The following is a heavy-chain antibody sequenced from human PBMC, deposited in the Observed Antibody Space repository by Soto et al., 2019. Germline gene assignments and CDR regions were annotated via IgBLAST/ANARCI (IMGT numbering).Heavy chain of an antibody. V-gene: IGHV3-72*01. Sequence: EVPLVESGGGLVQPGGSLRLSCAASGFTLSDHYMDWVRQAPGKGLEWVGRTRNKANGYTTEYAASVKGRFTISRDDSKNSLYLQMNSLITEDTAVYYCAREPQLTSVTVFDYWGQGTPVTVSS. D-gene: IGHD4-17*01. CDR1: GFTLSDHY. CDR2: TRNKANGYTT. J-gene: IGHJ4*02. CDR3: AREPQLTSVTVFDY.